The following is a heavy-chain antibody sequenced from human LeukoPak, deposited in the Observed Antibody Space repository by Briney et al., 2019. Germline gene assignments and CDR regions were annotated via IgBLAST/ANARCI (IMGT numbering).Heavy chain of an antibody. CDR3: ARDFCSGGSCGFDY. V-gene: IGHV3-23*01. Sequence: PGGSLRLSCAASGFTFSSYAMSWVRQAPGKGLEWVSAISGSGGSTYYADSVKGRFTISRDNSKNTLYLQMNSLRAEDTAVYYCARDFCSGGSCGFDYWGQGALVTVSS. J-gene: IGHJ4*02. CDR2: ISGSGGST. CDR1: GFTFSSYA. D-gene: IGHD2-15*01.